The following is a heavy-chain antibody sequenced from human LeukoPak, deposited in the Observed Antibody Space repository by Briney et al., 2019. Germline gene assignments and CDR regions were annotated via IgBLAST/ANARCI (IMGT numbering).Heavy chain of an antibody. CDR1: GFTFDDYA. CDR2: ISWNSGSI. Sequence: GGSLRLSCAASGFTFDDYAMHWVRQAPGKGLEWVSGISWNSGSIGYADSVKGRFTISRDNAKNSLYLQMNSLRAEDTALYYCAKGVYRSSGFWFDPWGQGTLVTVSS. D-gene: IGHD6-6*01. V-gene: IGHV3-9*01. CDR3: AKGVYRSSGFWFDP. J-gene: IGHJ5*02.